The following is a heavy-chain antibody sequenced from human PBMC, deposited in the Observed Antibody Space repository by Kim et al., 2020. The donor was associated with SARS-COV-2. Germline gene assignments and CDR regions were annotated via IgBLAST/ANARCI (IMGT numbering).Heavy chain of an antibody. V-gene: IGHV4-59*01. J-gene: IGHJ3*02. CDR1: GGSISSYY. CDR2: IYYSGST. CDR3: ARGGAIQLGLRDAFDI. Sequence: SETLSLTCTVSGGSISSYYWSWIRQPPGKGLEWIGYIYYSGSTNYNPSLKSRVTISVDTSKNQFSLKLSSVTAADTAVYYCARGGAIQLGLRDAFDIWGQGTMVTVSS. D-gene: IGHD5-18*01.